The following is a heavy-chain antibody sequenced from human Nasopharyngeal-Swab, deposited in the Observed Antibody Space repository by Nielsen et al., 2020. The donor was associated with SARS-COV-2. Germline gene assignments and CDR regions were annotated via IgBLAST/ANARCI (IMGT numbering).Heavy chain of an antibody. D-gene: IGHD6-13*01. CDR3: AVGKIAAGDYYYYYGMDV. CDR2: INAGNGNT. J-gene: IGHJ6*02. CDR1: GYTFTSYA. Sequence: ASVKVSCKASGYTFTSYAMHWVRQAPGQRLEWMGWINAGNGNTKYSQKFQGRVTITGDTSASTAYMELSSLRSEDTAVYYCAVGKIAAGDYYYYYGMDVWGQGTTVTVSS. V-gene: IGHV1-3*01.